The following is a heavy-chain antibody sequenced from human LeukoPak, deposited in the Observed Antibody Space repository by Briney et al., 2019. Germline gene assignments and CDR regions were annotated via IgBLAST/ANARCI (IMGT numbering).Heavy chain of an antibody. CDR1: GGSFSGYY. CDR2: INHSGST. J-gene: IGHJ6*02. CDR3: ARGIVVVPAAILRVNYYYGMGV. Sequence: KPSETLSLTCAVYGGSFSGYYWSWIRQPPGKGLEWIGEINHSGSTNYNPSLKSRVTISVDTSKNQFSLKLSSVTAADTAVYYCARGIVVVPAAILRVNYYYGMGVWGQGTTVTVSS. V-gene: IGHV4-34*01. D-gene: IGHD2-2*02.